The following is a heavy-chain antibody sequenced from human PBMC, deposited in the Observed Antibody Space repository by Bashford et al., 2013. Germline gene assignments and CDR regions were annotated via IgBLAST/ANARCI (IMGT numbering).Heavy chain of an antibody. CDR1: GGTFSSYA. J-gene: IGHJ6*03. Sequence: ASVKVSCKASGGTFSSYAISWVRQAPGQGLEWLGWNSAYNGKTNYAQSVQGRVAMTTDRSTSTAYLELRNLRSDDTAVYYCARVYQVRVYFYHMDVWGQGTTVTVSS. D-gene: IGHD2-2*01. V-gene: IGHV1-18*01. CDR2: NSAYNGKT. CDR3: ARVYQVRVYFYHMDV.